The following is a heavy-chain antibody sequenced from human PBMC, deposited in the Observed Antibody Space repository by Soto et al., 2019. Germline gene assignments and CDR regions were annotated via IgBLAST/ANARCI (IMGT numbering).Heavy chain of an antibody. V-gene: IGHV5-10-1*01. CDR2: IDPSDSYT. Sequence: GESLKISCKGSGYSFTSYWISWVRQMPGKGLEWMGRIDPSDSYTNYSPSFQGHVTISADKSISTAYLQWSSLKASDTAMYYCALDPHYYYGMDVWGQGTTVTVSS. J-gene: IGHJ6*02. CDR3: ALDPHYYYGMDV. CDR1: GYSFTSYW.